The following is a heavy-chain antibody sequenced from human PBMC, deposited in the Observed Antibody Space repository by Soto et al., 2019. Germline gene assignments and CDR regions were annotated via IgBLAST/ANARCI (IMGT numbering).Heavy chain of an antibody. CDR3: AKERVPAAPGMPYYYYYGMDV. CDR2: ISYDGSNK. Sequence: PGGSLRLSCAASGFTFSSYGVHWVRQAPGKGLEWVAVISYDGSNKYYADSVKGRFTISRDNSKNTLYLQMNSLRAEDTAVYYCAKERVPAAPGMPYYYYYGMDVWGQGTTVTVSS. D-gene: IGHD2-2*01. J-gene: IGHJ6*02. CDR1: GFTFSSYG. V-gene: IGHV3-30*18.